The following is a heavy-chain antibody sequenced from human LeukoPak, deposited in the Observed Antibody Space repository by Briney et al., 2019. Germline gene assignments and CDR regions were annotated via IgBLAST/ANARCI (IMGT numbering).Heavy chain of an antibody. Sequence: PGGSLRLSCAASGFTFSDYYMSWVRQAPGKGLEWVVFIRSKTYGETTEYAASVKGRFTISRDDSESIAYLQMNSLKTEDTAVYYCRRADYYVWGSPISLAVGGKGTRVTVSS. CDR3: RRADYYVWGSPISLAV. V-gene: IGHV3-71*01. CDR1: GFTFSDYY. J-gene: IGHJ6*04. D-gene: IGHD3-10*01. CDR2: IRSKTYGETT.